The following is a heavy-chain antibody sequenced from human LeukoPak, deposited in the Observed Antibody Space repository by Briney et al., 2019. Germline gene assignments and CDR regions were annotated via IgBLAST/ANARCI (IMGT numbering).Heavy chain of an antibody. V-gene: IGHV4-61*02. CDR1: GGSISSGSYY. CDR2: IYTSGST. J-gene: IGHJ4*02. Sequence: PSETLSLICTVSGGSISSGSYYWSWIRQPAGKGLEWIGRIYTSGSTNYNPSLKSRVTISVDTSKNQFSLKLSSVTAADTAVYYCAGATGAFDYWGQGTLVTVSS. CDR3: AGATGAFDY. D-gene: IGHD4/OR15-4a*01.